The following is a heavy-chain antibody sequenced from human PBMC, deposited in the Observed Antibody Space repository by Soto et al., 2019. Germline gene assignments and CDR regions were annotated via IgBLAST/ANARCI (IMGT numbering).Heavy chain of an antibody. V-gene: IGHV3-9*01. CDR2: ISWNSGSI. CDR3: ARGAYYGSGSYYRDYYYYGMDV. D-gene: IGHD3-10*01. Sequence: PGGSLRLSCAASGFTFDDYAMHWVRQAPGKGLEWVSCISWNSGSIGYADSVKGRFTISRDNAKNSLYLQMNSLRAEDTALYYCARGAYYGSGSYYRDYYYYGMDVWGQGTTVTVSS. CDR1: GFTFDDYA. J-gene: IGHJ6*02.